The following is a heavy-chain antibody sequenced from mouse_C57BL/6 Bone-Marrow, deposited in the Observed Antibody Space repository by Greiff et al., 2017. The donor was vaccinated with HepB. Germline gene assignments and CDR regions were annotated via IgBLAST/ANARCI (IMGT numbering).Heavy chain of an antibody. CDR3: ARPYYYGSTYFDY. V-gene: IGHV1-76*01. D-gene: IGHD1-1*01. Sequence: VKLVESGAELVRPGASVKLSCKASGYTFTDYYINWVKQRPGQGLEWIARIYPGSGNTYYNEKFKGKATLTAEKSSSTAYMQLSSLTSEDSAVYFCARPYYYGSTYFDYWGQGTTLTVSS. CDR2: IYPGSGNT. J-gene: IGHJ2*01. CDR1: GYTFTDYY.